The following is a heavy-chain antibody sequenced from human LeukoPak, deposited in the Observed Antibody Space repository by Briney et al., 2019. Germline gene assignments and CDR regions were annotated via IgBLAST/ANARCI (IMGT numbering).Heavy chain of an antibody. V-gene: IGHV1-2*02. Sequence: ASVKVSCKASGYTFTGYYMHWVRQAPGQGLEWMGWINPNSGGTNYAQKFQGRVTMTRDTSISTAYMELSRLRSDDTAVYYCATDSIAAAGTARDYWGQGTLVTVSS. D-gene: IGHD6-13*01. CDR1: GYTFTGYY. CDR3: ATDSIAAAGTARDY. CDR2: INPNSGGT. J-gene: IGHJ4*02.